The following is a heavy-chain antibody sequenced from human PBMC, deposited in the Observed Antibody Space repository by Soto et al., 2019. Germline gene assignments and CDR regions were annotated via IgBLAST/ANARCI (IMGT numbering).Heavy chain of an antibody. CDR3: AHFLSCSGGSCYRWFAP. V-gene: IGHV2-5*02. CDR1: GFSLSTSGVG. CDR2: IYWDDDK. Sequence: QITLKESGPTLVKPTQTLTLTCTFSGFSLSTSGVGVGWIRQPPGKALEWLALIYWDDDKRYSPSLKSRLTITKETSKKQVVLTMTNIEPVDTATYYCAHFLSCSGGSCYRWFAPWGQGALVTVSS. J-gene: IGHJ5*02. D-gene: IGHD2-15*01.